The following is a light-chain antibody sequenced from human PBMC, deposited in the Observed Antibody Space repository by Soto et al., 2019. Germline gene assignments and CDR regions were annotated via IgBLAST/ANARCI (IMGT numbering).Light chain of an antibody. CDR3: QQYGSSLST. CDR2: GAS. V-gene: IGKV3-20*01. Sequence: EIVFTQSPTTPSLSPGGGATPSCRASQSVSSSYLAWYQQKPGQAPRLLIYGASSRATGIPDRFSGSGSGTDFTLTISRLEPEDFAVYYCQQYGSSLSTFGQGTRLEIK. CDR1: QSVSSSY. J-gene: IGKJ5*01.